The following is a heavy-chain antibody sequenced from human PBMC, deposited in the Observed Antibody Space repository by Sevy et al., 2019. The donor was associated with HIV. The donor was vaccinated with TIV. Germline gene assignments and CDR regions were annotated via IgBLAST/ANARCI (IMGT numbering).Heavy chain of an antibody. Sequence: GWSLRLSCAASGFTFSSYAMSWVRQAPGKGLEWVSAISGSGGSTYYADSVKGRFTISRDNSKNTLYLQMNSLRAEDTAVYYCAKDGYKPSVGDENYYYYYMDVWGKWTTVTVSS. CDR1: GFTFSSYA. CDR2: ISGSGGST. J-gene: IGHJ6*03. V-gene: IGHV3-23*01. CDR3: AKDGYKPSVGDENYYYYYMDV. D-gene: IGHD1-20*01.